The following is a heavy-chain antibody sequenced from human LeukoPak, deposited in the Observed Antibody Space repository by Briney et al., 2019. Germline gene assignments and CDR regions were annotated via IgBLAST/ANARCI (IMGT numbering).Heavy chain of an antibody. CDR2: ISYDGSNK. J-gene: IGHJ5*02. D-gene: IGHD3-22*01. Sequence: QAGGSLRLSCAASGFTFSSYAMHWVRQAPGKGLEWVAVISYDGSNKYYADSVKGRFTISRDNSKNALYLQMNSLRAEDTAVYYCSKDTYVVMGRSNFDPSNWFDPWGQGTLVTVSS. CDR3: SKDTYVVMGRSNFDPSNWFDP. CDR1: GFTFSSYA. V-gene: IGHV3-30*04.